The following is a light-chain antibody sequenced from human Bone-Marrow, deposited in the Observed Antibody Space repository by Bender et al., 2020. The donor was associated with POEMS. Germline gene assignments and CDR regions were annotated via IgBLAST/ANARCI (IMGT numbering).Light chain of an antibody. CDR2: EVN. CDR3: SSYAGNNNLV. CDR1: SSDIGGYNF. J-gene: IGLJ3*02. Sequence: QSALTQPASVSGSPGQSITISCTGTSSDIGGYNFVSWYQQYPGKAPKLMIFEVNRRPSVVPDRFSGSKSGNTASLTVSGLQAEDEADYYCSSYAGNNNLVFGGGTKLTVL. V-gene: IGLV2-8*01.